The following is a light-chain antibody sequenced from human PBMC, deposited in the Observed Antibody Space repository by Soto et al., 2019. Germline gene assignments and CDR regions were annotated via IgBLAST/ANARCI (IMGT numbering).Light chain of an antibody. CDR3: QQYNNWPIT. Sequence: EIVLTQSPATLSLSAWERATLSCRASQSVTSYLAWYQQRPGQAPRLLIYGVSSRATGIPDRFSGSGSGTDFTLTISRLEPEDYAVYYCQQYNNWPITFGQGTRLEI. CDR1: QSVTSY. V-gene: IGKV3-11*01. CDR2: GVS. J-gene: IGKJ5*01.